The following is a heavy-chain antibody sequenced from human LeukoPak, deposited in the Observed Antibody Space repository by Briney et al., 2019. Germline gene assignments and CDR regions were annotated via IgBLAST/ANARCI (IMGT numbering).Heavy chain of an antibody. CDR2: ISSSSSTI. CDR1: GFSLSSHN. D-gene: IGHD3-10*01. CDR3: ARESRFHFDY. Sequence: PGGSLRLSCTASGFSLSSHNMNWVRQAPGKGLEWISQISSSSSTIYYADSVKGRFTISRDNAKNSLFLQINSLRDEDTAVYYCARESRFHFDYWGQGTLVTVSS. V-gene: IGHV3-48*02. J-gene: IGHJ4*02.